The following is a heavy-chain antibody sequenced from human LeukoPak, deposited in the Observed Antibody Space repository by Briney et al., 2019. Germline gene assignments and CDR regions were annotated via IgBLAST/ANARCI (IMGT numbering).Heavy chain of an antibody. V-gene: IGHV3-30*03. Sequence: PGGSLRLSCAASGFTFSSYGMHWVRQAPGKGLEWVAVISYDGSNKYYADSVKGRFTISRDNSKNTLYLQMNSLRAEDTAVYYCARAEYGDYDRFDFDYWGQGTLVTVSS. CDR2: ISYDGSNK. CDR1: GFTFSSYG. D-gene: IGHD4-17*01. J-gene: IGHJ4*02. CDR3: ARAEYGDYDRFDFDY.